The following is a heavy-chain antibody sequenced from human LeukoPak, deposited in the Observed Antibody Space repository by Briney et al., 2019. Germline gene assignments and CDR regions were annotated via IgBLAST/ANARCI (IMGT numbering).Heavy chain of an antibody. CDR3: ARDQGPYCGGDCYGWYYYYYGMDV. V-gene: IGHV3-21*01. CDR1: GFTFSSYS. J-gene: IGHJ6*02. CDR2: ISSSSSYI. Sequence: GESLRLSCAASGFTFSSYSMNWVRQAPGKGLEWVSSISSSSSYIYYADSVKGRSTISRDNAKNSLYLQMNSLRAEDTAVYYCARDQGPYCGGDCYGWYYYYYGMDVWGQGTTVTVSS. D-gene: IGHD2-21*02.